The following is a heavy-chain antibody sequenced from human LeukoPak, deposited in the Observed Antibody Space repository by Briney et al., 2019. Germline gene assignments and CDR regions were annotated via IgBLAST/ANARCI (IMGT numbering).Heavy chain of an antibody. J-gene: IGHJ4*02. CDR2: IRYDGSVK. CDR1: GFSFSTYG. Sequence: GESLRLSCAASGFSFSTYGMHWVRQAPGKGLEWVAFIRYDGSVKDYADSVKGRFTISRDNSKNTLYLQMNSLRAEDTAVYYCAKDRLMYGSGTYPLHYWGQGTLVAVSS. CDR3: AKDRLMYGSGTYPLHY. D-gene: IGHD3-10*01. V-gene: IGHV3-30*02.